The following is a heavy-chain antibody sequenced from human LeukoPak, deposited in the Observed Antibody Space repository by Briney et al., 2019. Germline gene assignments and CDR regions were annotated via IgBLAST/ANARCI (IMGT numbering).Heavy chain of an antibody. V-gene: IGHV3-23*01. CDR3: AKGAYYDL. Sequence: GGSLRLSCAASGFTFSSYAMTWVRQAPGKGLQWVSAVSGSGAHTYYADSVRGRFTISRDNSKNTLYLQMNSLRVEDTAVYYCAKGAYYDLWGQGTLVTVSS. J-gene: IGHJ4*02. CDR2: VSGSGAHT. CDR1: GFTFSSYA. D-gene: IGHD3-22*01.